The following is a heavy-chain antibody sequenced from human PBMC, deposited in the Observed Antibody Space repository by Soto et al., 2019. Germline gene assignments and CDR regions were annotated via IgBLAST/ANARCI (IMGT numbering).Heavy chain of an antibody. J-gene: IGHJ6*03. V-gene: IGHV1-18*01. CDR2: SSGFNGNT. Sequence: QDQLVQSGAEVKKPGASVTVSCKASGYSFTNYGITWVRQAPGQGLEWMGWSSGFNGNTHYAQKLQGRVTMTTAASTSTAYMALRSLRSDDTAVYYCARDRGVAPPVAGNTHYYYYMDVWGKGTTVTVSS. CDR3: ARDRGVAPPVAGNTHYYYYMDV. CDR1: GYSFTNYG. D-gene: IGHD6-19*01.